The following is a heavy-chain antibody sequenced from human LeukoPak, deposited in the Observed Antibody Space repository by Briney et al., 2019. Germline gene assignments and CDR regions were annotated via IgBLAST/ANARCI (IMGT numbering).Heavy chain of an antibody. D-gene: IGHD6-13*01. CDR2: IIPIFGTA. Sequence: SVNVSCKASGGTFSSYAISWVRQAPGQGLEWMGGIIPIFGTANYAQKLQGRVTITADESTSTAYMELSSLRSEDTAVYYCARGTWQQLVDYWGQGTLVTVSS. J-gene: IGHJ4*02. V-gene: IGHV1-69*01. CDR3: ARGTWQQLVDY. CDR1: GGTFSSYA.